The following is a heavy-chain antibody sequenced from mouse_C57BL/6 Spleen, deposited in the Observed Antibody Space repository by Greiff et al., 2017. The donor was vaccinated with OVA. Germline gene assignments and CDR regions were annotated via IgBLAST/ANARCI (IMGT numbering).Heavy chain of an antibody. CDR1: GFTFSDYY. CDR3: ARGGYYWYFDV. J-gene: IGHJ1*03. V-gene: IGHV5-16*01. CDR2: INYDGSST. D-gene: IGHD2-2*01. Sequence: EVKVVESAGGLVQPGSSMKLSCTASGFTFSDYYMAWVRQVPEKGLEWVANINYDGSSTYYLDSLKSRFIISRDNAKNILYLQMSSLKSEDTATYYCARGGYYWYFDVWGTGTTVTVSS.